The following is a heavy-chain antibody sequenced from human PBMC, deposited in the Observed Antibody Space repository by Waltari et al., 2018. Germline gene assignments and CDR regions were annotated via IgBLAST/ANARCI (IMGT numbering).Heavy chain of an antibody. CDR3: ARTLLGYCSGGSCYVLDY. V-gene: IGHV2-70*15. Sequence: QVTLRESGPALVKPTQTLTLTCTFSGFSLSTSGMCVSWIRQPPGKAVEWLARIDCDDDKYYSTSLKTRLTISKDTSKNQVVLTMTNMDPVDTATYYCARTLLGYCSGGSCYVLDYWGQGTLVTVSS. CDR1: GFSLSTSGMC. J-gene: IGHJ4*02. D-gene: IGHD2-15*01. CDR2: IDCDDDK.